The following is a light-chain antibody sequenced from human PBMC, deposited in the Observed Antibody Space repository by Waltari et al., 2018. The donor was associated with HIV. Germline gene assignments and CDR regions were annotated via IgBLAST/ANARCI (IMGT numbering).Light chain of an antibody. CDR1: ALPKQY. J-gene: IGLJ2*01. CDR2: TAS. V-gene: IGLV3-25*03. CDR3: QSVDNSGFHGI. Sequence: SYELTQPPSVSVSPGQAAIITCSGDALPKQYAYWYQQGLGRAPVLLVDTASVRHAGIPEVFSGSGSGTTATWTSSVVQPEDESDYYCQSVDNSGFHGILGGGTKLT.